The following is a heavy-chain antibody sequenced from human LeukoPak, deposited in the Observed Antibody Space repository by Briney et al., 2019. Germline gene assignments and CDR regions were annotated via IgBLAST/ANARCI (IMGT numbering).Heavy chain of an antibody. V-gene: IGHV4-59*01. J-gene: IGHJ6*03. CDR3: ARVRAAWGEPPGLYYYYMDV. CDR1: GDSISSYY. CDR2: IYYSGST. Sequence: SETLSLTCTVSGDSISSYYWSWIRQPPGKGLQWIGYIYYSGSTNYNPSLKSRVTISIDTSKNQFSLKLTSVTAADTAVYYCARVRAAWGEPPGLYYYYMDVWGKGTTVTVSS. D-gene: IGHD3/OR15-3a*01.